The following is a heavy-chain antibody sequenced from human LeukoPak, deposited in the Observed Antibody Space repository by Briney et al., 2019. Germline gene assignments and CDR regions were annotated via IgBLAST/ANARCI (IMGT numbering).Heavy chain of an antibody. V-gene: IGHV3-9*01. CDR3: AKASDDTAMVTYFDY. D-gene: IGHD5-18*01. CDR1: GFTFDDYA. J-gene: IGHJ4*02. Sequence: GRSLRLSCAASGFTFDDYAMHWVRHAPGKGLEWVSGISWNSGSIGYADSVKGRFTISRDNAKNSLYLQMNSLRAEDTALYYCAKASDDTAMVTYFDYWGQGTLVTVSS. CDR2: ISWNSGSI.